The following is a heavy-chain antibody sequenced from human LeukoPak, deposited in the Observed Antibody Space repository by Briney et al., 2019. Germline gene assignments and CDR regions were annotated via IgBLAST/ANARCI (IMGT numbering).Heavy chain of an antibody. CDR3: ATYWRELSLPFFDY. CDR1: GFTFSSYW. Sequence: GGSLRLSCAASGFTFSSYWMHWVRQAPGKGLVWVSRINSDGSSTSYADSVKGRFTISRDNAKNSLYLQMNSLRAEDTAVYYCATYWRELSLPFFDYWGQGTLVTVSS. D-gene: IGHD3-16*02. V-gene: IGHV3-74*01. CDR2: INSDGSST. J-gene: IGHJ4*02.